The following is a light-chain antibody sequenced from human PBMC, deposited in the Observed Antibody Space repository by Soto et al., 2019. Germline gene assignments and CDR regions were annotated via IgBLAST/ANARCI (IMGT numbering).Light chain of an antibody. Sequence: QSALTQPPSASGSPGQSVTFSCTGTSSDVGGYNYVSWYQQHPGKAPKLMIYEVTKRPSGVPDRFSGSKSGNTDSLTVSGLQAEDEADYYCSSYAGSNSYVFGTGTKVTVL. J-gene: IGLJ1*01. CDR3: SSYAGSNSYV. CDR1: SSDVGGYNY. V-gene: IGLV2-8*01. CDR2: EVT.